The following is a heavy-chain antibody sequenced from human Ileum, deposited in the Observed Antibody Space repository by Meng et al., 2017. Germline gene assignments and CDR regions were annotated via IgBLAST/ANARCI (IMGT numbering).Heavy chain of an antibody. D-gene: IGHD2-21*01. CDR1: GDSISVRDW. CDR3: VRNEGYSLGD. J-gene: IGHJ4*02. V-gene: IGHV4-4*02. CDR2: ISQESGRT. Sequence: QVPLQESGPGLVKPSGTLSLTWAVSGDSISVRDWWRWVRQTPGKGLEWIGEISQESGRTNYNPSIKSRVTISLDKSKNQFSLNLNSVAAADTAVYYCVRNEGYSLGDWGQGTLVTVSS.